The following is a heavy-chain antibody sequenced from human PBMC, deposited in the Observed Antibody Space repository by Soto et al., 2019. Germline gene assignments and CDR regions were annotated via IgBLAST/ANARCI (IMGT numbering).Heavy chain of an antibody. Sequence: SETLSLTCAVYGGSVSGYYWSWIRQPPGKGLEWIGEINHSGSTNYNPSLKSRVTISVETSKNQFSLKRSSVTAADTAVYYCARIGPSDYYGSGNRSPYYYYMDVWGKGTTVTVSS. V-gene: IGHV4-34*01. J-gene: IGHJ6*03. D-gene: IGHD3-10*01. CDR3: ARIGPSDYYGSGNRSPYYYYMDV. CDR1: GGSVSGYY. CDR2: INHSGST.